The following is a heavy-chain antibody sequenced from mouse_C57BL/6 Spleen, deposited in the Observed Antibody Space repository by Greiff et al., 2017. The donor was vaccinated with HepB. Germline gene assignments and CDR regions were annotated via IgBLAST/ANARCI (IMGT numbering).Heavy chain of an antibody. V-gene: IGHV1-81*01. J-gene: IGHJ2*01. CDR1: GYTFTSYG. CDR3: ASYDYDY. D-gene: IGHD2-4*01. Sequence: QVQLKQSGAELARPGASVKLSCKASGYTFTSYGISWVKQRTGQGLEWIGEIYPRSGNTYYNEKFKGKATLTADKSSSTAYMELRSLTSEDSAVYFWASYDYDYWGQGTTLTVSS. CDR2: IYPRSGNT.